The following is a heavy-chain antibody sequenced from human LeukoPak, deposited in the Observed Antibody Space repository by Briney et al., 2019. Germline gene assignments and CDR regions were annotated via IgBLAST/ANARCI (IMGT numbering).Heavy chain of an antibody. CDR2: ISSGSSTI. V-gene: IGHV3-48*01. CDR3: ARAERGYSYKYYYYMDV. Sequence: GGSLRLSCAASGFTFSSYSINWVRQAPGKGLEWVSYISSGSSTIYYPDSVKGRFTISRDNAKNSLYLQMNSLRAEDTAVYYCARAERGYSYKYYYYMDVWGKGTTVTVSS. J-gene: IGHJ6*03. D-gene: IGHD5-18*01. CDR1: GFTFSSYS.